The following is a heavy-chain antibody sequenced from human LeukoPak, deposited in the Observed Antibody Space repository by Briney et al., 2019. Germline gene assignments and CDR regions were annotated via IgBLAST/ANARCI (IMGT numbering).Heavy chain of an antibody. J-gene: IGHJ4*02. V-gene: IGHV4-39*01. D-gene: IGHD2-2*01. CDR3: ARPGVYCSSTSCPFDY. CDR1: GGSISSSSYY. CDR2: IYYSGST. Sequence: SETLSLTCTVSGGSISSSSYYWGWIRQPPGKGRGWLGCIYYSGSTYYNPSLKSRVTISVDTSKNQFSLKLSSVTAADTAVYYCARPGVYCSSTSCPFDYWGQGTLVTVSS.